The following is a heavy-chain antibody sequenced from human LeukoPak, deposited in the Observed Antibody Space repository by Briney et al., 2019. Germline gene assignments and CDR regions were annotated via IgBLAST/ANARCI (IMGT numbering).Heavy chain of an antibody. J-gene: IGHJ4*02. V-gene: IGHV3-7*01. CDR3: ARDSDSYIGTY. CDR1: GFTFSSYW. CDR2: IKQDGSEN. Sequence: AGSLRLSCAASGFTFSSYWMSWVRQAPGKGLEWVANIKQDGSENYYVDSVKGRFTISRENAKNSLYLQMNSLRAEETAVYYWARDSDSYIGTYWGQGTLVTVSS. D-gene: IGHD5-24*01.